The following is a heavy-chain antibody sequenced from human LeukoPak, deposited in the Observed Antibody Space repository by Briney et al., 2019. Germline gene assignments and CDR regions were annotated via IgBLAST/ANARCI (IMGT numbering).Heavy chain of an antibody. D-gene: IGHD4-17*01. J-gene: IGHJ6*03. CDR3: AKRGGTTVTTSNFHMDV. CDR2: IGYDGSNK. Sequence: GGSLRLSCAASGFTFRSYGMHWVRQAPGKGLEWVAFIGYDGSNKYTADSARGRLTLSRDNSKGTLYLQMNSLRAEDTAVYYCAKRGGTTVTTSNFHMDVWGKGTTVTVSS. V-gene: IGHV3-30*02. CDR1: GFTFRSYG.